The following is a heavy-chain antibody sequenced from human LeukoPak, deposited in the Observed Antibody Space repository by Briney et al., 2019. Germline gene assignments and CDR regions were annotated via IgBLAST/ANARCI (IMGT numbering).Heavy chain of an antibody. J-gene: IGHJ4*02. CDR3: ARDRGGLTLNLFDY. CDR2: IIPIFGTA. V-gene: IGHV1-69*05. Sequence: GASVKVSCKXSGGTFSSYAISWVRQAPGQGLEWMGRIIPIFGTANYSQKFQGRVTITTDESTSTAYMELSSLRSEDTAVYYCARDRGGLTLNLFDYWGQGTLVTVSS. D-gene: IGHD3-10*01. CDR1: GGTFSSYA.